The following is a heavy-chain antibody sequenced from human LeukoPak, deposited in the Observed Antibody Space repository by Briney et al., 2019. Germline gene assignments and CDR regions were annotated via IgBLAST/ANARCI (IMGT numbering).Heavy chain of an antibody. V-gene: IGHV4-59*01. J-gene: IGHJ5*02. CDR1: GGSISSYY. D-gene: IGHD3-10*01. CDR3: ARDRHGSGSAHSFDP. CDR2: IYHSGST. Sequence: SETLSLTCTVSGGSISSYYWSWIRQPPGKGLEWIGYIYHSGSTNYNPSLKSRVTISVDTSKNQFSLKLSSVTAAGTAVYYCARDRHGSGSAHSFDPWGQGTLVTVSS.